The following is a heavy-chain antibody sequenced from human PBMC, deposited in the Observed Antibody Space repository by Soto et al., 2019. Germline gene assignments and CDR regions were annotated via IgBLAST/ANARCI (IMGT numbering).Heavy chain of an antibody. CDR2: IIPIFGTA. Sequence: QVQLVQSGAEVKKPGSSVKVSCKASGGTFSSYAISWVRQAPGQGLEWMGGIIPIFGTANYAQKFQGRVPITADESTSTAYMELSSLRSGDTAVYYGASSVAKYYYYGMDVWGQGTTVTVSS. D-gene: IGHD5-12*01. J-gene: IGHJ6*02. CDR1: GGTFSSYA. CDR3: ASSVAKYYYYGMDV. V-gene: IGHV1-69*12.